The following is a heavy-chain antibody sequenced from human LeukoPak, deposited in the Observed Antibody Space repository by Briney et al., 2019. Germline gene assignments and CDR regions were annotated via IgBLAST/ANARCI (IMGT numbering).Heavy chain of an antibody. J-gene: IGHJ5*02. Sequence: TSVKVSCKASGGTFSSYAISWVRQAPGQGLEWMGWISAYNGNTNYAQMVQGRVTMTTDTSTSTAYMEVRSLRSDDTAMYYCARDVGDIVTIPAAISVPWGQGTLVTVSS. V-gene: IGHV1-18*01. CDR1: GGTFSSYA. CDR3: ARDVGDIVTIPAAISVP. D-gene: IGHD2-2*01. CDR2: ISAYNGNT.